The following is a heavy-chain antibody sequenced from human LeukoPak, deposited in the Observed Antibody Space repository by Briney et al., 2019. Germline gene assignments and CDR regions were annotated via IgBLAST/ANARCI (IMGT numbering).Heavy chain of an antibody. CDR1: GGTFSSYT. CDR2: IIPILGIA. D-gene: IGHD5-24*01. Sequence: ASVKVSCKASGGTFSSYTISWVRQAPGQGLEWMGRIIPILGIANYAQKFQGRVTITADKSTSTAYKELSSLRSEDTAVYYCARSKVEMATNYYFDYWGQGTLVTVSS. J-gene: IGHJ4*02. CDR3: ARSKVEMATNYYFDY. V-gene: IGHV1-69*02.